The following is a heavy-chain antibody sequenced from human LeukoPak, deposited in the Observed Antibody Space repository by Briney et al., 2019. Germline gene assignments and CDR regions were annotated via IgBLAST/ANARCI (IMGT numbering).Heavy chain of an antibody. J-gene: IGHJ4*02. V-gene: IGHV4-30-2*01. Sequence: SQTLSLTCAVSGGSISSGGYSWSWIRQPPGKGLEWIGYIYHSGSTYYNPSLKSRVTISVDRSKNQFSLKLSSVTAADTAVYYCARGGYSYGYDGAYFDYWGQGTLVTVSS. CDR1: GGSISSGGYS. CDR2: IYHSGST. CDR3: ARGGYSYGYDGAYFDY. D-gene: IGHD5-18*01.